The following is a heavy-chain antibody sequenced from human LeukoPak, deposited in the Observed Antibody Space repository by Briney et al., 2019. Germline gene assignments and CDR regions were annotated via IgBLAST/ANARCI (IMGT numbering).Heavy chain of an antibody. CDR2: INPTGVRT. CDR3: ARDQPHAASWFDP. D-gene: IGHD2-2*01. V-gene: IGHV3-23*01. J-gene: IGHJ5*02. CDR1: SINFSDYG. Sequence: GGSLRLSCAASSINFSDYGMDWVRQAPGRGLEWVSTINPTGVRTYYADSVRGRFTISRDNSKNTVFLQINSLRVEDTAIYYCARDQPHAASWFDPWGQGTLVTVSS.